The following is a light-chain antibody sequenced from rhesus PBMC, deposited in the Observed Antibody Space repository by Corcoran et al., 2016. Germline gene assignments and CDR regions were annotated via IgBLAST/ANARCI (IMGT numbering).Light chain of an antibody. V-gene: IGLV2-32*02. CDR3: SSDAGSNTFS. J-gene: IGLJ1*01. CDR1: SSDIGGYNY. CDR2: VVS. Sequence: QAALTQPRSVSGSPGQSVTISCTGTSSDIGGYNYVSWYQQHPGTAPKLMIYVVSKRPSGVSDRFSGSKSGNTASLTISGLQAEDEADDYCSSDAGSNTFSFGAGTRLTVL.